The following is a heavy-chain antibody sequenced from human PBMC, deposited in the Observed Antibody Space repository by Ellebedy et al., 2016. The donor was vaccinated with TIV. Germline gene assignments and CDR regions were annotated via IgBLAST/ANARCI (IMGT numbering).Heavy chain of an antibody. CDR1: GGSINSDNY. V-gene: IGHV4-4*02. Sequence: MPSETLSLTCGVSGGSINSDNYWSWVRQSPGRGLEWIGEVYHSEHTNYNPSLRSRVSISVDKSKSQFSLRLRSMTAADTAVYYCARDGTRGGGYFASWFDPWGQGTPVTVSS. CDR3: ARDGTRGGGYFASWFDP. J-gene: IGHJ5*02. D-gene: IGHD2/OR15-2a*01. CDR2: VYHSEHT.